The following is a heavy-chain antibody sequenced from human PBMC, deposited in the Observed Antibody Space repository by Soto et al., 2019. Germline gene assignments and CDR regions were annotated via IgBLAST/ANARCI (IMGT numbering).Heavy chain of an antibody. Sequence: GASVKVSCKASGYTFTSYYMHWVRQAPGQGLEWMGIINPSGGSTSCAQKFQGRVTMTRDTSTSTVYMELSSLRSEDTAVYYCARVLEAANFDYWGQGTLVTVSS. CDR2: INPSGGST. CDR3: ARVLEAANFDY. J-gene: IGHJ4*02. V-gene: IGHV1-46*01. D-gene: IGHD2-15*01. CDR1: GYTFTSYY.